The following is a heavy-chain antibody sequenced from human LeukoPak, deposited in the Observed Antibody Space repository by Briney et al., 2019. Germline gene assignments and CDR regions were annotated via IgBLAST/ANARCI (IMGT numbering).Heavy chain of an antibody. J-gene: IGHJ4*02. CDR1: GFTFSSYS. CDR3: ARDSGSYLVDY. V-gene: IGHV3-48*04. Sequence: PGGSLRLSCAASGFTFSSYSMNWVRQAPGKGLEWVSYISSSSSTIYYADSVKGRFTISRDNAKNTLYLQMNSLRAEDTAVYYCARDSGSYLVDYWGQGTLVTVSS. D-gene: IGHD1-26*01. CDR2: ISSSSSTI.